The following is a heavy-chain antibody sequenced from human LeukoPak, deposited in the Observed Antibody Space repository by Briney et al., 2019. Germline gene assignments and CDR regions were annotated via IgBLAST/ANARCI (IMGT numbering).Heavy chain of an antibody. J-gene: IGHJ6*03. CDR1: GFTFSTYG. CDR2: IWYDGSNK. D-gene: IGHD6-13*01. Sequence: GRSLRLSCAASGFTFSTYGMHWVRQAPGKGLEWVAVIWYDGSNKYYADSVKGRFTISRDNSKNTLYLQMNSLRAEDTAVYYCARDGRDSSSWYRDYYYYYMDVWGKGTTVTVSS. CDR3: ARDGRDSSSWYRDYYYYYMDV. V-gene: IGHV3-33*01.